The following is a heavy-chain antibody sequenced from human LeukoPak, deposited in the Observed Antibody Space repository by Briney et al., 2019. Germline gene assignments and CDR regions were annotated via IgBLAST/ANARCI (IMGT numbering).Heavy chain of an antibody. D-gene: IGHD7-27*01. V-gene: IGHV3-73*01. J-gene: IGHJ4*02. CDR2: IRSRANNYAT. Sequence: GGSLRLSCAASGFTFSGSAIYWVRQASGKGLEWVGRIRSRANNYATAYAASVQGRFTIFRDDSKNTAFLQMNSLKTEDTAVYYCTTGSAYWGQGTLVTVSS. CDR1: GFTFSGSA. CDR3: TTGSAY.